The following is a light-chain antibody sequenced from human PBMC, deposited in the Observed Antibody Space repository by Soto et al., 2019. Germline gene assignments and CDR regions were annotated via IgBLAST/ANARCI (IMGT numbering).Light chain of an antibody. V-gene: IGLV1-47*01. CDR3: AAWDDSLRRYV. CDR2: RNN. CDR1: SSNIGSNY. Sequence: QSVLTQPPSASGTPGQRVTISCSGSSSNIGSNYVYWHQQLPGTAPKLLIYRNNQRPSGVPDRFSGSKSGTSASLAISGLRSEDEADYYCAAWDDSLRRYVFGTGTKLTVL. J-gene: IGLJ1*01.